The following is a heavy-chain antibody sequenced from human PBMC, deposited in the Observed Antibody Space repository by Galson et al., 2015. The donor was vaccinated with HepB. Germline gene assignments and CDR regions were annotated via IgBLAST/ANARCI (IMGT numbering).Heavy chain of an antibody. D-gene: IGHD5-18*01. CDR1: GFTFSSYS. Sequence: SLRLSCAASGFTFSSYSMNWVRQAPGKGLEWVSYISSSSSTIYYADSVKGRFTISRDNAKNSLYLQMNSLRAEDTAVYYCARDGYSYAVLTPIFDYWGQGTLVTVSS. CDR2: ISSSSSTI. J-gene: IGHJ4*02. CDR3: ARDGYSYAVLTPIFDY. V-gene: IGHV3-48*04.